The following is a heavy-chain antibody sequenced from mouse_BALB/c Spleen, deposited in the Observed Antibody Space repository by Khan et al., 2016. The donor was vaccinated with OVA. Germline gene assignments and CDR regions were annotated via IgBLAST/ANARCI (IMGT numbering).Heavy chain of an antibody. CDR2: TNPTNGRT. V-gene: IGHV1S81*02. CDR1: GYTFTSYW. Sequence: QVQLQQPGAELVKAGASVKMSCKASGYTFTSYWMHWVKQRLGQGLEWFAETNPTNGRTYYNEKFKSKATLTVDKSSRPAYMRLSGPTLEDSAFYYCARIKRIVATYFDYWGQGTTLTVSS. J-gene: IGHJ2*01. CDR3: ARIKRIVATYFDY. D-gene: IGHD1-1*01.